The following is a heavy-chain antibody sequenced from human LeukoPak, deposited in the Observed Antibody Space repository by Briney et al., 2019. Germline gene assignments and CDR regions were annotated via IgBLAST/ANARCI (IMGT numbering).Heavy chain of an antibody. Sequence: GASVKVSCKASGYTFTSYYMHWVRQAPGQGLEWMGVINPSGGSTSYAQKFQGRVTMTRDTSTNTVYMELSSLRSEDTAVYYCARDWSPNIAAAENYYFDYWGQGTLVTVSS. CDR3: ARDWSPNIAAAENYYFDY. J-gene: IGHJ4*02. V-gene: IGHV1-46*01. D-gene: IGHD6-13*01. CDR1: GYTFTSYY. CDR2: INPSGGST.